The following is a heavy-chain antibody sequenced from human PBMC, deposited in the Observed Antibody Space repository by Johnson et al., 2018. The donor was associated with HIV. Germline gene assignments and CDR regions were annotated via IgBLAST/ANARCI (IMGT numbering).Heavy chain of an antibody. V-gene: IGHV3-73*01. D-gene: IGHD3-10*01. J-gene: IGHJ3*02. CDR2: IRSKANSYAT. CDR1: GFTFSGSA. Sequence: VQLVESGGGLVQPGGSLKLSCAASGFTFSGSAMHWVRQASGKGLEWVGRIRSKANSYATAYAASVKGRFTISRDDSKNTAYLQMNSLKTEDTAVYYCARARGGEGSGSYAFDIWGQGTMVTVSS. CDR3: ARARGGEGSGSYAFDI.